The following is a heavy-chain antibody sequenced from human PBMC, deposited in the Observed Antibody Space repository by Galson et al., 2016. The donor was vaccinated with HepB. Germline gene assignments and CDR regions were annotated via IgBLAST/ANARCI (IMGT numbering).Heavy chain of an antibody. CDR2: IIPMIGAA. CDR1: GSTFSSHA. Sequence: VKVSCKASGSTFSSHAISWVRQAPGQGLEWMGGIIPMIGAANYAQTFHGRVTITADESTNTAYMELTSLRSDDTAVYYCARGRPLPLGELLKSYYFDYWGQGTLVTVSS. V-gene: IGHV1-69*13. D-gene: IGHD3-16*01. J-gene: IGHJ4*01. CDR3: ARGRPLPLGELLKSYYFDY.